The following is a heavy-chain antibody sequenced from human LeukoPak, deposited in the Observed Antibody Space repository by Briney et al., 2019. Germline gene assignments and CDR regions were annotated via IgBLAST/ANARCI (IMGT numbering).Heavy chain of an antibody. CDR1: GFTFSSYW. J-gene: IGHJ4*02. Sequence: PGGSLRLSCAASGFTFSSYWMSWVRQAPGRGLEWVANIKPDGSEKYSVDFMKGRFTISRDNAKNSLYLQMSSLRAEDTAVYYCARVSRSRGPLGDYWGQGTLVTVSS. CDR3: ARVSRSRGPLGDY. V-gene: IGHV3-7*01. D-gene: IGHD1-26*01. CDR2: IKPDGSEK.